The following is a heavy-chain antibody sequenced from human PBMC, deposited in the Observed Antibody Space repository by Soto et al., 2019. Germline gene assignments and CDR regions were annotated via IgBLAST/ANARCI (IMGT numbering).Heavy chain of an antibody. V-gene: IGHV3-30*18. D-gene: IGHD5-18*01. CDR3: AKGGRDTTVTYYYGMDV. CDR1: GFTFSSYG. Sequence: QVQLVESGGGVVQPGRSLRLSCAASGFTFSSYGMHWVRQAPGKGLEWVAVISYDGSNKYYADSVKGRFTISRDNSKNTLDLQMNSLRAEDTAVYYCAKGGRDTTVTYYYGMDVWGQGTTVTVSS. CDR2: ISYDGSNK. J-gene: IGHJ6*02.